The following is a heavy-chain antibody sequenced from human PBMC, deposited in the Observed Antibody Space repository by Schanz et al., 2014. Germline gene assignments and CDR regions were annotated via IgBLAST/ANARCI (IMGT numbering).Heavy chain of an antibody. D-gene: IGHD4-17*01. CDR2: IWYDGNNK. CDR3: AKDPHKDYGGKPQAFDI. J-gene: IGHJ3*02. Sequence: QVQLVESGGGVVQPGRSLRLSCAASGFTFSSYGMHWVRQAPGKGLEWVAVIWYDGNNKFYADSVQGRFTLSKDFSKDTLYLQLTSLRAEDTALYFCAKDPHKDYGGKPQAFDIWGQGTMVTVSS. V-gene: IGHV3-33*06. CDR1: GFTFSSYG.